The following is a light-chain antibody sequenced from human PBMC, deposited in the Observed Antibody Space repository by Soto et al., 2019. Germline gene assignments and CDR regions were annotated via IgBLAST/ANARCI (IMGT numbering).Light chain of an antibody. CDR3: QQYNNWPPWT. Sequence: EIVMTQSPDTLSVSPGERATVSCRASESVSSNLAWYQQKAGQAPRLLIYGASTRATGIPARFSGSGSGTEFTLTISTLQSEDVAIYYCQQYNNWPPWTFGQGTKVDIK. CDR1: ESVSSN. J-gene: IGKJ1*01. CDR2: GAS. V-gene: IGKV3-15*01.